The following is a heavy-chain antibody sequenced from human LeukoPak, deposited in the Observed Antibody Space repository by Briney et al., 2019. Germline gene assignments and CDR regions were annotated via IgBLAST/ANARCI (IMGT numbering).Heavy chain of an antibody. D-gene: IGHD3-10*02. CDR1: GFTFSSYE. V-gene: IGHV3-48*03. CDR3: AELGITMVGGV. CDR2: ISSSGSTI. Sequence: GGTLRLSCAASGFTFSSYEMNWVRQAPGKGLEWVSYISSSGSTIYYADSVKGRFTISRDNAKNSLYLQMNSLRAEDTAVYYCAELGITMVGGVWGKGTTVTISS. J-gene: IGHJ6*04.